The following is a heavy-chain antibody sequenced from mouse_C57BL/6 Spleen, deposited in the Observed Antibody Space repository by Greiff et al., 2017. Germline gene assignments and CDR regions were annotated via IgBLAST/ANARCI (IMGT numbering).Heavy chain of an antibody. Sequence: VQLQQSGAELARPGASVKLSCKASGYTFTSYGISWVKQRTGQGLEWIGEIYPRSGNTYYNEKFKGKATLTADKSSSTAYMELRSLTSEDSAVYISARRRDYGGAMDFWGQGTSVTVSS. V-gene: IGHV1-81*01. CDR3: ARRRDYGGAMDF. CDR2: IYPRSGNT. D-gene: IGHD1-1*02. CDR1: GYTFTSYG. J-gene: IGHJ4*01.